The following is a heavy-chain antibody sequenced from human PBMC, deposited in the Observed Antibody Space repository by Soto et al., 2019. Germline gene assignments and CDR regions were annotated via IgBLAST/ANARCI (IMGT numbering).Heavy chain of an antibody. CDR2: IITILGTI. J-gene: IGHJ4*02. Sequence: QVQLVQSGAEVKTPGSSVRVSCKTAGRTFLISAIAWVRQAPGQGLEWMGGIITILGTIHIAQNFQGRVNITADRSTSTAYMDLSSLRSEDTATYFCARGKEWEQPSNHYYFDYWGQGSQVIVSS. CDR1: GRTFLISA. V-gene: IGHV1-69*06. CDR3: ARGKEWEQPSNHYYFDY. D-gene: IGHD1-26*01.